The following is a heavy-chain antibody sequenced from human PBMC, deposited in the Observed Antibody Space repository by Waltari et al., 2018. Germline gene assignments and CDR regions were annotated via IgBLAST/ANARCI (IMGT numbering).Heavy chain of an antibody. CDR2: ISWNSGNI. Sequence: EVQLVESGGGLVQPGRSLRLSCAASGFTFDDYAMHWVRQVSGKGREWVSGISWNSGNIAYADSVKCRFTISRDNAKNSLFLQMSSLRAEDTALYYCARKPVYYDSSDEKGFDYWGQGTLVTVSS. D-gene: IGHD3-22*01. J-gene: IGHJ4*02. V-gene: IGHV3-9*01. CDR1: GFTFDDYA. CDR3: ARKPVYYDSSDEKGFDY.